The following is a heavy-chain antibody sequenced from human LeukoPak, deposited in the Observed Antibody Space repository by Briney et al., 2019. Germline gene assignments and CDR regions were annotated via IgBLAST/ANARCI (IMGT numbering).Heavy chain of an antibody. Sequence: PGGSLRLSCAASGFTFSSYAMSWVRQAPGEGLEWVSGISGSVVSTYYADSVKGRFTISRDNSKNTLYLQMNSLRAEDTAVYYCAKRSGYCSGGSCYSSPGYYFDYWGQGTLVTVSS. V-gene: IGHV3-23*01. CDR2: ISGSVVST. J-gene: IGHJ4*02. CDR3: AKRSGYCSGGSCYSSPGYYFDY. D-gene: IGHD2-15*01. CDR1: GFTFSSYA.